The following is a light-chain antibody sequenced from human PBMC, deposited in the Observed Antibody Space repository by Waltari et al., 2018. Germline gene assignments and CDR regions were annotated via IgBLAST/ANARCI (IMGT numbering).Light chain of an antibody. J-gene: IGLJ2*01. V-gene: IGLV6-57*03. Sequence: NFMLTQPHSVSESPGKTVLFSCPRSSGSIASNYLQWYQQRPGSAPTPVIYEDNQRPSGVPDRFSGSIDSSSNSASLTVSGLKTEDEADYYCQSYDTSNHVVFGGGTKLTVL. CDR1: SGSIASNY. CDR3: QSYDTSNHVV. CDR2: EDN.